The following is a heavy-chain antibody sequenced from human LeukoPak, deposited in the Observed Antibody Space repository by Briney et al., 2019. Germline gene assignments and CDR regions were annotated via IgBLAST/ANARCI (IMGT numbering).Heavy chain of an antibody. CDR3: AKGTWIAAAGYWYFDL. CDR2: IIPIFGTA. Sequence: EASVKVSCKASGGTFSSYAISWVRQAPGQGLEWMGGIIPIFGTANYAQKFQGRVTITADESTSTAYMELSSLRSEDTAVYYCAKGTWIAAAGYWYFDLWGRGTLVTVSS. J-gene: IGHJ2*01. V-gene: IGHV1-69*13. D-gene: IGHD6-13*01. CDR1: GGTFSSYA.